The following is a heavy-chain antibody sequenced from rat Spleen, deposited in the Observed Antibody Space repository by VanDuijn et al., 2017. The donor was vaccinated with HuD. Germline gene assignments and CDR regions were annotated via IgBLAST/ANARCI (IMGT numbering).Heavy chain of an antibody. Sequence: QVQLKESGPGLVQPSQTLSLTCTVSGFSLTTYNVHWIRQPTGKGLEWMGMIWTGGTTDYNSAPNSRLSISRDTAKSQVFLRMDSLQNEDIATYYCDRGGNGPKDYYFDYWGQGVTVTVSS. V-gene: IGHV2-30*01. J-gene: IGHJ2*01. CDR1: GFSLTTYN. D-gene: IGHD1-7*01. CDR2: IWTGGTT. CDR3: DRGGNGPKDYYFDY.